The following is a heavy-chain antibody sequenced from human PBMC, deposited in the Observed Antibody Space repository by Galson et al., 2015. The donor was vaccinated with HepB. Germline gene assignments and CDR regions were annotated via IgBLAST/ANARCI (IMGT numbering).Heavy chain of an antibody. CDR1: GYTFTTSG. V-gene: IGHV1-18*01. D-gene: IGHD6-13*01. Sequence: SVKVSCKASGYTFTTSGISWVRQAPGQGLEWMGWISAYNGMTYCAQKFQGRVTMTTDTSTNTAYMELRSLRSDDTAVYFCARLGAAARFLDYWGQGTLVTVSS. CDR3: ARLGAAARFLDY. CDR2: ISAYNGMT. J-gene: IGHJ4*02.